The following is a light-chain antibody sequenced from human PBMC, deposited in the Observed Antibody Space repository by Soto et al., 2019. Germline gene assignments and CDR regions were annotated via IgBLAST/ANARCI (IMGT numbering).Light chain of an antibody. CDR3: QQYENYWA. V-gene: IGKV1-5*01. J-gene: IGKJ1*01. CDR1: HSISYW. CDR2: DAS. Sequence: IQMTQFPSTLSASVGDRVTITCRASHSISYWLAWYQQKPGKAPKLLIYDASNLESGVPSRFSGSGSGTEFPLTLSSLQPDDFATYYCQQYENYWAFGPGTTVEVK.